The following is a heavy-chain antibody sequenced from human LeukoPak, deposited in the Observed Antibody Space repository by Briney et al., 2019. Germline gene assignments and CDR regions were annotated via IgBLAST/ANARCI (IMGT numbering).Heavy chain of an antibody. J-gene: IGHJ4*02. CDR2: ISSSSTI. CDR3: ARRSNYVDY. Sequence: GGSLRLSCAASGFAFSSYSMNWVRQAPGKGLEWLSYISSSSTIYYADSVKGRFTISRDNAKNSLYLQMNSLRAEDTAVYYCARRSNYVDYWGQGTLVTVSS. D-gene: IGHD3-10*01. CDR1: GFAFSSYS. V-gene: IGHV3-48*01.